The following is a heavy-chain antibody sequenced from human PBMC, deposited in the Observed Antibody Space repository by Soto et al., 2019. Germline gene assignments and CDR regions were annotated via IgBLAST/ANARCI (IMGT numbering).Heavy chain of an antibody. Sequence: EVQLVESGGGLVKPGGSLRLSCAASGFTFSSHSMNWVRQAPGKGLEWVSSITSSSSYINYADSVKGRFTISRDNAKTSLYLQMNSLRAEDTAVYYSAREPGVSSGWYVDYWGQGTLVTVSS. V-gene: IGHV3-21*01. D-gene: IGHD6-19*01. J-gene: IGHJ4*02. CDR3: AREPGVSSGWYVDY. CDR1: GFTFSSHS. CDR2: ITSSSSYI.